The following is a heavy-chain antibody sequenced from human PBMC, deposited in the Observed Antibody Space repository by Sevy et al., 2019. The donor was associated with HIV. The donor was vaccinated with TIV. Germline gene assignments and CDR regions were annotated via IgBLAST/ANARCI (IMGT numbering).Heavy chain of an antibody. CDR2: IKSKTDAATR. Sequence: GGSLRLSCAASGFTFREAWMSWVRQAPGNGLEWVGRIKSKTDAATRDFAAPVRGRFSISRDDSANTVYLVMNNLKPEDTGVYYCAAGTGSSDFDYRGQGTLVPSPQ. J-gene: IGHJ4*02. CDR1: GFTFREAW. CDR3: AAGTGSSDFDY. V-gene: IGHV3-15*01. D-gene: IGHD1-26*01.